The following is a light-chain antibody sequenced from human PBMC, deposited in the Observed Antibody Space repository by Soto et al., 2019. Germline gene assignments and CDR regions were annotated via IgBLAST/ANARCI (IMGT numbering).Light chain of an antibody. CDR3: QQRRNWPLT. CDR2: DVS. CDR1: QSVDSY. J-gene: IGKJ4*01. V-gene: IGKV3-11*01. Sequence: EIVLTQSPATPSLSPGETATLSCRASQSVDSYLTWYQQRPGQAPSLHVYDVSKRATGIPVRFSGSGSGTDFTHTISSLEPEDVANYYCQQRRNWPLTFGGGTKVEIK.